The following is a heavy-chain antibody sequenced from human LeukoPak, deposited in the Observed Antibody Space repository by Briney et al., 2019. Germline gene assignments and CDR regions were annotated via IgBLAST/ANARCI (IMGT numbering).Heavy chain of an antibody. Sequence: GGSLRLTCAASGFTFSSYWMHWVRQAPGKGLVWVSRINSDGSNTNYADSVKGRFTISRDNAKNTLYLQMNCLRAEDTAVYYCARTGGSYFDYWGQGTLVTVSS. J-gene: IGHJ4*02. V-gene: IGHV3-74*01. CDR3: ARTGGSYFDY. CDR2: INSDGSNT. CDR1: GFTFSSYW. D-gene: IGHD3-16*01.